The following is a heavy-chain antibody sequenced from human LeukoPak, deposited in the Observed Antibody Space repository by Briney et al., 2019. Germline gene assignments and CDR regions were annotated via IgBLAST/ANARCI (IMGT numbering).Heavy chain of an antibody. CDR2: IYHSGST. CDR1: GGSISGYY. D-gene: IGHD3-3*01. J-gene: IGHJ4*02. Sequence: PSETLSLTCTVSGGSISGYYWSWIRQPPGKGLEWIGSIYHSGSTYYNPSLKSRVTISVDTSKNQFSLKLSSVTAADTAVYYCARSYDFWSGYFHPEFDYWGQGTLVTVSS. V-gene: IGHV4-38-2*02. CDR3: ARSYDFWSGYFHPEFDY.